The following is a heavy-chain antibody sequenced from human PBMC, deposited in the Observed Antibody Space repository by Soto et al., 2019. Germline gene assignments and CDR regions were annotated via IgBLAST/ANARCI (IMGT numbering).Heavy chain of an antibody. D-gene: IGHD3-3*01. J-gene: IGHJ5*02. V-gene: IGHV4-59*01. Sequence: QVQLQESGPGLVKPSETLSLTCTVSGGSISSYYWSWIRQPPGKGLEWIGYIYYSGSTNYNPSLKSRVTISVDTSKNQFSLKLSSVTAADTAVYYCARYGSQRDFWSGYYFHWFDPWGQGTLVTVSS. CDR1: GGSISSYY. CDR2: IYYSGST. CDR3: ARYGSQRDFWSGYYFHWFDP.